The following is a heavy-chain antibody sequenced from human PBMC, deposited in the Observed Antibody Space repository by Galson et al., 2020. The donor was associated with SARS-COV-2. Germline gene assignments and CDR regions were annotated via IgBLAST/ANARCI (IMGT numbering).Heavy chain of an antibody. CDR3: TASTAPYDNFWSGYYMDY. CDR1: GFTFNNAW. V-gene: IGHV3-15*07. CDR2: IKRKTDGGTT. Sequence: SCAASGFTFNNAWMNWVRQAPGKGLEWVGRIKRKTDGGTTDNAAPVKGRFTISRDDSKNTLFLQMNSLKIEDTAVYFCTASTAPYDNFWSGYYMDYLGQGTLVTVSS. D-gene: IGHD3-3*01. J-gene: IGHJ4*02.